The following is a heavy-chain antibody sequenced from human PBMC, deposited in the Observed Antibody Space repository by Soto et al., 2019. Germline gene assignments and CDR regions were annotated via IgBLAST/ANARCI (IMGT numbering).Heavy chain of an antibody. Sequence: GSLRLSCAASGFTFSSFHMNWVRQAPGRGLEWVAYITSSSDTIYYSDSVKGRFTISRDNGKNSLFLQMNSLRDEDTAVYYCARVVVVIPPGYYYAMDVWGQGTTVTISS. V-gene: IGHV3-48*02. CDR2: ITSSSDTI. CDR1: GFTFSSFH. CDR3: ARVVVVIPPGYYYAMDV. J-gene: IGHJ6*02. D-gene: IGHD3-22*01.